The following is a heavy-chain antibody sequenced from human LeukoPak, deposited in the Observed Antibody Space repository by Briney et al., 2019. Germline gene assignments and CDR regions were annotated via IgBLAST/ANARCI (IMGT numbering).Heavy chain of an antibody. CDR3: ARLFGELRANYYYYGMDV. J-gene: IGHJ6*02. D-gene: IGHD3-10*02. CDR1: GGSISSYY. V-gene: IGHV4-59*01. Sequence: SETLSLTCTVSGGSISSYYWSWIRQPPGKGLEWIGYIYYSGSTNYNPSLKSRVTISVDTSKNQFSLKLSSVTAADAAVYYCARLFGELRANYYYYGMDVWGQGTTVTVSS. CDR2: IYYSGST.